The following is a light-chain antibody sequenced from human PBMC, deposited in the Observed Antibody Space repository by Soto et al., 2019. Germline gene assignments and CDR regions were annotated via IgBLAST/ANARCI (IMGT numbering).Light chain of an antibody. J-gene: IGKJ4*02. CDR1: QGIGDT. CDR3: LRDINYPFT. CDR2: GAS. V-gene: IGKV1-6*01. Sequence: AIQMSQSQPSLSASVGDTVPIPCRASQGIGDTLGWYQQKPGQPPKVLIYGASALPSGVPARFSGSGSGTEFTLAISSLQPEDFATYYCLRDINYPFTFGRGTKVDIK.